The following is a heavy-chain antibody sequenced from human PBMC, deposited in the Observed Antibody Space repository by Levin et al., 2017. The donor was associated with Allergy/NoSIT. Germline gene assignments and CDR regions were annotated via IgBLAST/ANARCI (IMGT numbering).Heavy chain of an antibody. CDR1: GFTFSSHT. D-gene: IGHD5-18*01. J-gene: IGHJ4*02. V-gene: IGHV3-21*06. CDR2: MSSSGVYI. Sequence: PGGSLRLSCAASGFTFSSHTMSWVRQAPGKGLEWVASMSSSGVYIYYADSVKGRFTISRGNAKNSLYLQMKNLRVEDTAVYYCTRDPRETYSYGYVVGDFDFWGQGTLVNVSS. CDR3: TRDPRETYSYGYVVGDFDF.